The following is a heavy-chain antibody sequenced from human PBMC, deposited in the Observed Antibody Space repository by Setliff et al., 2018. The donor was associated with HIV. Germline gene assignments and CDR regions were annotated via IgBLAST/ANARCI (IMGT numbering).Heavy chain of an antibody. CDR3: ARYSPRGYTLTGPY. CDR2: IYYSGST. CDR1: GDSVSSRSYY. V-gene: IGHV4-61*01. Sequence: SETLSLTCTVSGDSVSSRSYYWSWIRQPPGKGLEWIGYIYYSGSTNYNPSLKSRVIISIDTSKNQFSLKLTSVTAADTAVYYCARYSPRGYTLTGPYWGQGTLVTVSS. D-gene: IGHD6-25*01. J-gene: IGHJ4*02.